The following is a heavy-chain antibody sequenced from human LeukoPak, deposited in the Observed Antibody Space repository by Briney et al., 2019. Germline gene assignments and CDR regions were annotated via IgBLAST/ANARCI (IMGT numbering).Heavy chain of an antibody. J-gene: IGHJ4*02. CDR3: ARGGGAGGATGY. V-gene: IGHV4-59*01. Sequence: PSETLSLTCTVSGGSISSYYWSWIRQPPGKGLEWIGYIYYSGSTNYNPSLKSRVTMSVDTSKNQFSLKLNSVTTADTAVYYWARGGGAGGATGYWGQGTLVTVSS. CDR1: GGSISSYY. D-gene: IGHD1-26*01. CDR2: IYYSGST.